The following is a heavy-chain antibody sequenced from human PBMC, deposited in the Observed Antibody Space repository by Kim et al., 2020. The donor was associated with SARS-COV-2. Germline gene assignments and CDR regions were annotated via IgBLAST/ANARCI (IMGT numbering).Heavy chain of an antibody. Sequence: GGSLRLSCAASGFTFSSYSMNWVRQAPGKGLEWVSYISSSSSTIYDADAVEGRFTISRDNAKNSLYLQMNSLRDEDTAVYYCAKIGYYDSSGYYWNQEYFQHWGQGTLVTVSS. CDR1: GFTFSSYS. CDR3: AKIGYYDSSGYYWNQEYFQH. V-gene: IGHV3-48*02. CDR2: ISSSSSTI. D-gene: IGHD3-22*01. J-gene: IGHJ1*01.